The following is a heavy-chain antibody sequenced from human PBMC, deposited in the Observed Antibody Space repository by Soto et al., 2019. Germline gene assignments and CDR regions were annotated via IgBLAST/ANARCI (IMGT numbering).Heavy chain of an antibody. D-gene: IGHD6-6*01. J-gene: IGHJ6*01. V-gene: IGHV3-48*03. CDR3: AGGTARGYYGMGV. CDR1: AITLSSYE. CDR2: ISSSGSTI. Sequence: GGSLRLPCAASAITLSSYEMNWVRQAPEKGLERASYISSSGSTIYYADSVKGPCTISRDNAKNSQYLQMNSLRAEDTAVYDGAGGTARGYYGMGVWGRGTTVGVSS.